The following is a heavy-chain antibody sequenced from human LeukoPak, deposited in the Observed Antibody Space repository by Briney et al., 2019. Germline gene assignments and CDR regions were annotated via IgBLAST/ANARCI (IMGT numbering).Heavy chain of an antibody. J-gene: IGHJ4*02. CDR2: SSGYNGNT. Sequence: ASVKVSCKASGYTFTSYGISWVRQAPGQGLEWMGWSSGYNGNTNYVQKLHGRVSMTPDPSTSTAYMELRSLRSDDTAVYYCARDLKRGYSSGRYSWGTGSSNDYWGQGTLVTVSS. V-gene: IGHV1-18*01. D-gene: IGHD6-19*01. CDR3: ARDLKRGYSSGRYSWGTGSSNDY. CDR1: GYTFTSYG.